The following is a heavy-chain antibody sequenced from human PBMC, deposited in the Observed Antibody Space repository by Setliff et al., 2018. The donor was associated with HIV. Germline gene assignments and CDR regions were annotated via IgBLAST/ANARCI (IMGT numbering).Heavy chain of an antibody. CDR2: IYHSGST. V-gene: IGHV4-38-2*02. CDR3: ARSPPGIAVAGLLDY. J-gene: IGHJ4*02. CDR1: GYSTSSGYY. Sequence: SETLSLTCTVSGYSTSSGYYWGWIRQPPGKGLEWIGSIYHSGSTYYNPSLKSRVTISVDTSKNQFSLKLSSVTAADTAVYYCARSPPGIAVAGLLDYWGQGTLVTVSS. D-gene: IGHD6-19*01.